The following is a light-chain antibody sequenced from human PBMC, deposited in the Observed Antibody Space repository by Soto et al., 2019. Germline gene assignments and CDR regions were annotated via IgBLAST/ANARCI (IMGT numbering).Light chain of an antibody. V-gene: IGKV3-11*01. Sequence: EIVLTQSPATLSLSPVERATLSCMASQSVSSYLAWYQQKPGQAPRLLIYDASNRATGIPARFSGSGSGTDFTLTISSLEPEDFAVYYCQQRSNWRGTFGQGTRLEIK. CDR3: QQRSNWRGT. CDR1: QSVSSY. CDR2: DAS. J-gene: IGKJ5*01.